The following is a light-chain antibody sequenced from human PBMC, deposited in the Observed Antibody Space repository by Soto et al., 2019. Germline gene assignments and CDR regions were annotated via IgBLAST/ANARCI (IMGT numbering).Light chain of an antibody. CDR2: DVS. CDR3: SSFTSTSTNYV. Sequence: QSALTQPASVSGSPGQSITISCTGTSSDIGVYNHVSWYQQHPGKAPKLMIYDVSNRPSGASNRFSGSKSGNTASLTISGLQPEDESDYYCSSFTSTSTNYVFGSGTKLTVL. J-gene: IGLJ1*01. V-gene: IGLV2-14*01. CDR1: SSDIGVYNH.